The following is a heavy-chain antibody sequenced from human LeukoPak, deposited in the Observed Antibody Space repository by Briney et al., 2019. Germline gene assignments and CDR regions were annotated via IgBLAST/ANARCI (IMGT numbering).Heavy chain of an antibody. CDR2: ISAYNGNT. CDR1: GYTFTSYG. D-gene: IGHD1-26*01. CDR3: ARDSARPVGATGPAFDY. Sequence: EASVTVSCKASGYTFTSYGISWVRQAPGQGLEWMGWISAYNGNTNYAQKLQGRVTMSTDTSTSTAYMELKSLRSDDTAVYYCARDSARPVGATGPAFDYWGQGTLVTVSS. J-gene: IGHJ4*02. V-gene: IGHV1-18*01.